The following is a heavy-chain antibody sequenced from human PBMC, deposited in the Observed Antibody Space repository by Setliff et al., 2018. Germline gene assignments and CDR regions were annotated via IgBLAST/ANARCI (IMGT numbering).Heavy chain of an antibody. CDR3: ARLGYSDAFDI. CDR2: IHPADYDT. D-gene: IGHD5-18*01. J-gene: IGHJ3*02. CDR1: GNGFTDLW. V-gene: IGHV5-51*01. Sequence: PGESLKISCKVSGNGFTDLWIAWVRQTPGKGLEWMGIIHPADYDTRYSPSLQGQVTFSADRSISTAHLQWSSLKASDTAMYYCARLGYSDAFDIWGQGTMVTVSS.